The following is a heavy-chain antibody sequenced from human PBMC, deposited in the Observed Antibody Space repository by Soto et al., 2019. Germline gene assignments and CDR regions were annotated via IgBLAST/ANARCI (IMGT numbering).Heavy chain of an antibody. J-gene: IGHJ4*02. CDR2: ISYDGSNK. D-gene: IGHD3-22*01. CDR3: ARDRPHYYDSPFASY. CDR1: GFTFSSYG. V-gene: IGHV3-30*03. Sequence: PGGSLSLSCAASGFTFSSYGMHWVRQAPGKGLEWVAVISYDGSNKYYADSVKGRFTISRDNSKNTLYLQMNSLRAEDTAVYYCARDRPHYYDSPFASYWGQGTLVTVSS.